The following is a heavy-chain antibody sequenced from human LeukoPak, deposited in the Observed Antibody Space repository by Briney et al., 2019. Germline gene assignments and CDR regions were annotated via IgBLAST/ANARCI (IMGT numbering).Heavy chain of an antibody. CDR3: AKGIGYSSGWYGDYFDY. Sequence: PGRSLRLSCAASGFTFSSYAMSWVRQAPGKGLEWVSAISGSGGSTYYADSVKGRFTISRDNSKNTLYLQMNSLRAEDTAVYYCAKGIGYSSGWYGDYFDYWGQGTLVTVSS. CDR1: GFTFSSYA. D-gene: IGHD6-19*01. V-gene: IGHV3-23*01. CDR2: ISGSGGST. J-gene: IGHJ4*02.